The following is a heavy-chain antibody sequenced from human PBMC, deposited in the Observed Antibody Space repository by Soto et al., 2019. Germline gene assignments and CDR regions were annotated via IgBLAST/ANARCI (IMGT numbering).Heavy chain of an antibody. Sequence: GASVKVSCKASGGTFSSYTISWVRQAPGQGLEWMGRIIPIFGTANYAQKFQGRVTITADESTSTAYMELSSLRSEDTAVYYCARVRVGWELPQRSRGYYFDYWGQGTLVTVSS. D-gene: IGHD1-26*01. CDR2: IIPIFGTA. CDR3: ARVRVGWELPQRSRGYYFDY. V-gene: IGHV1-69*13. J-gene: IGHJ4*02. CDR1: GGTFSSYT.